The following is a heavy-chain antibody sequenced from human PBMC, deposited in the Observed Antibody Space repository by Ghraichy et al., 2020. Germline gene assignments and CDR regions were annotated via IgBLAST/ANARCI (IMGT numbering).Heavy chain of an antibody. CDR2: VSGSGRSM. J-gene: IGHJ5*02. Sequence: GGSLRLSCAASGFTFSNYAMTWVRQAPGKGLEWVSTVSGSGRSMYYADSVKGRLTTSRDNSKNTLYLQMNGLRAEDTAIYYCAKDSREGMGTIPKIPYVFSWGRGTLVTVSS. CDR3: AKDSREGMGTIPKIPYVFS. CDR1: GFTFSNYA. V-gene: IGHV3-23*01. D-gene: IGHD5-24*01.